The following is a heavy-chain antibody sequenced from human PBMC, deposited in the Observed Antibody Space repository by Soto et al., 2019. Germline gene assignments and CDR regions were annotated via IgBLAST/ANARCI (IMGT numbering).Heavy chain of an antibody. CDR3: VGSRGWLFDY. CDR1: GFTFSAYW. CDR2: IKQDGSEK. D-gene: IGHD6-19*01. J-gene: IGHJ4*02. V-gene: IGHV3-7*05. Sequence: EVHLVESGGDLVQPGGSLRLSCAASGFTFSAYWMQWVRQAPGKGLEWVAIIKQDGSEKYYVDSVTGRFTISRDNAKNSLYLQLSSLRAEDTATYYCVGSRGWLFDYWGQGTRVTVSS.